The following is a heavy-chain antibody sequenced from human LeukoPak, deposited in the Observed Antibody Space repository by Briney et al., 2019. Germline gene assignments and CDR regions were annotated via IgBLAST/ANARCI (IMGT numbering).Heavy chain of an antibody. V-gene: IGHV1-46*01. J-gene: IGHJ4*02. D-gene: IGHD3-22*01. CDR2: INPSGGST. Sequence: ASVKVSCKASGYTFTSYYMHWVRQAPGQGLEWMGIINPSGGSTSYAQKFQGRFTMTRDMATITVYMELNSLRSEDTAVYYCARDYYDSSGYYCPWGYWGQGTLVTVSS. CDR3: ARDYYDSSGYYCPWGY. CDR1: GYTFTSYY.